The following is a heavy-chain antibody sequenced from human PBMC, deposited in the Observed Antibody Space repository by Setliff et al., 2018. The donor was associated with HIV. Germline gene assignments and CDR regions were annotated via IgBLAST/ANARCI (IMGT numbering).Heavy chain of an antibody. D-gene: IGHD3-10*01. CDR1: GFTFSHYG. Sequence: GGSLRLSCVVSGFTFSHYGMHWVRQAPGKGLEWVTFIASDVSKTHIADSVKGRFTISRDNSTNMLYLQMNSLSADDTAVYYCTRDPTPKELWFFSGYYSDYWGQGTLVTVSS. V-gene: IGHV3-30*02. J-gene: IGHJ4*02. CDR2: IASDVSKT. CDR3: TRDPTPKELWFFSGYYSDY.